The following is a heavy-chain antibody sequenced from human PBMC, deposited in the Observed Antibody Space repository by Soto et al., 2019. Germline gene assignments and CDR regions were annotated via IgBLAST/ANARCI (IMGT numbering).Heavy chain of an antibody. CDR3: ANSGYDSRAFDI. CDR1: VGSISSGGYY. Sequence: KPSETLSLTCTVSVGSISSGGYYWSWILQHPGKGLEWIGYIYYSGSTYYNPSLKSRVTISVDTSKNQFSLKLSSVTAADTAVYYCANSGYDSRAFDIWGQGTMVTVSS. J-gene: IGHJ3*02. V-gene: IGHV4-31*03. D-gene: IGHD5-12*01. CDR2: IYYSGST.